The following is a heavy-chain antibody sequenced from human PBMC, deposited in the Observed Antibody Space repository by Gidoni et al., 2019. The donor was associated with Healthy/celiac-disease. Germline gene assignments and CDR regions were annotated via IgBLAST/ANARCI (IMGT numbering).Heavy chain of an antibody. Sequence: EVQLVQSGAEVKTPGESLKISCKGSGYSFTSSWLGWVRQMPGKGLEWMGIIYPGDSDTRYSPSFQGQVTISADKSISTAYLQWSSLKASDTAMYYCARLAEVWFGELSRTYFDYWGQGTLVTVSS. CDR2: IYPGDSDT. CDR3: ARLAEVWFGELSRTYFDY. J-gene: IGHJ4*02. CDR1: GYSFTSSW. D-gene: IGHD3-10*01. V-gene: IGHV5-51*03.